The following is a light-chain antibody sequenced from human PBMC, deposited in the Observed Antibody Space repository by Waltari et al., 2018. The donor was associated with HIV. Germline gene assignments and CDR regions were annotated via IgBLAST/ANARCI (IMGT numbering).Light chain of an antibody. V-gene: IGKV3-11*01. CDR3: QQRINWPIT. J-gene: IGKJ5*01. CDR2: AAS. Sequence: VLTQPLAATSSSPVERALRSCRASQSVSNYLTWYQQKPGQAPRLLIYAASTIAAGVPARFSGSGSGTDFTLTISSLEPGDFAVYYCQQRINWPITFGQGTRLEIK. CDR1: QSVSNY.